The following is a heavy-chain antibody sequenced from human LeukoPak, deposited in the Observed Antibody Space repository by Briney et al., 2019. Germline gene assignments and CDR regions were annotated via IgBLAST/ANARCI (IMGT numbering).Heavy chain of an antibody. CDR1: GGSIGSFY. Sequence: SETLSFTGTDSGGSIGSFYWGWIRQPPGKGLEGIGYIYYSGSTNYNPYLKSRVTISVDTSKNQFSLKLSSVTAADTAVYYCARAVGSSRVRFDYWGQGTLVTVSS. V-gene: IGHV4-59*01. D-gene: IGHD6-6*01. J-gene: IGHJ4*02. CDR3: ARAVGSSRVRFDY. CDR2: IYYSGST.